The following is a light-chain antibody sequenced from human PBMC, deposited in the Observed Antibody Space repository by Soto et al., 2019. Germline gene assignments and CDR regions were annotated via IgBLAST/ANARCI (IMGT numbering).Light chain of an antibody. V-gene: IGKV3-11*01. CDR2: DAY. CDR3: QQRHMWPIT. Sequence: IVITQAPVTRSLSPGERATLSCGASQSFRCRLAWYQQNPGHAPRLLIYDAYNRATAIPPSFSGSGSGTDFTLTISSLEPEDSAVYYCQQRHMWPITFGQGTRLEIK. CDR1: QSFRCR. J-gene: IGKJ5*01.